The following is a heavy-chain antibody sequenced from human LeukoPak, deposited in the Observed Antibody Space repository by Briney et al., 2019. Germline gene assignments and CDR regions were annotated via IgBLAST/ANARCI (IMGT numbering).Heavy chain of an antibody. CDR3: ARDVRYAREILLDI. Sequence: TGGSLRLSCAASGFTFSSYSMNWVRQAPGKGLEWVSYISSSSSTIYYADSVKGRFTISRDNAKNSLYLQMNSLRAEDTAVYYCARDVRYAREILLDIWGQGTMVTVSS. J-gene: IGHJ3*02. D-gene: IGHD1-26*01. CDR1: GFTFSSYS. V-gene: IGHV3-48*01. CDR2: ISSSSSTI.